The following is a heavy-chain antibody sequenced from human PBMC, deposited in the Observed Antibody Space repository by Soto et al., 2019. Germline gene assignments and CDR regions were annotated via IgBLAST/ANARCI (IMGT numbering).Heavy chain of an antibody. CDR1: GFSVRTSG. V-gene: IGHV3-33*01. CDR2: IWNDGNNK. J-gene: IGHJ3*01. D-gene: IGHD3-10*01. Sequence: QVQLVESGGGVVQPERSLRLSCAASGFSVRTSGMRWVRQAPGKGLEWVALIWNDGNNKVYADSVKGRFTISNDNSQNTIYLQMDSLRGEDTALYYCARDDNLQGNAFDVWGQGTMVTVSS. CDR3: ARDDNLQGNAFDV.